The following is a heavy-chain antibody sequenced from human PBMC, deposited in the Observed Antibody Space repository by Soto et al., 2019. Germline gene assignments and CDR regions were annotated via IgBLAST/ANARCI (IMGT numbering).Heavy chain of an antibody. CDR2: IYYSGST. Sequence: SETLSLTCTVSGGSISSYYWSWIRQPPGKGLEWIGYIYYSGSTNYNPSLKSRVTISVDTSKNQFSLKLSSVTAADTAVYYCARVTKEGSGYDFSYFDYWGQGTLVTVSS. V-gene: IGHV4-59*01. CDR3: ARVTKEGSGYDFSYFDY. D-gene: IGHD5-12*01. J-gene: IGHJ4*02. CDR1: GGSISSYY.